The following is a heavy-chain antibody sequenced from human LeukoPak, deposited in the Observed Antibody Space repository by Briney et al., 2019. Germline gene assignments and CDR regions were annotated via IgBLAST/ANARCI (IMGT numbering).Heavy chain of an antibody. CDR3: AREPNYYDSSGYYGGYYYYYMDV. D-gene: IGHD3-22*01. V-gene: IGHV7-4-1*02. CDR2: INTNTGNP. CDR1: GGTFSSYD. Sequence: GASVKVSCKASGGTFSSYDISWVRQAPGQGLEWMGWINTNTGNPTYAQGFTGRFVFSLDTSVSTAYLQISSLKAEDTAVYYCAREPNYYDSSGYYGGYYYYYMDVWGKGTTVTVSS. J-gene: IGHJ6*03.